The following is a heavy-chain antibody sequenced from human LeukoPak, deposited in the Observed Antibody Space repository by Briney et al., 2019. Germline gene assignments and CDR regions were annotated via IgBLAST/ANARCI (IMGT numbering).Heavy chain of an antibody. Sequence: GGSLRLSCAASGFTFSSYEMNWVRQAPGKGLEWVSSITSSSMYIYYADSMKGRFTISGDNAKSSLYLQMNSLRAEDTAVYFCARGESWYFDYWGQGTLVTVSS. CDR2: ITSSSMYI. D-gene: IGHD6-13*01. CDR1: GFTFSSYE. J-gene: IGHJ4*02. CDR3: ARGESWYFDY. V-gene: IGHV3-21*01.